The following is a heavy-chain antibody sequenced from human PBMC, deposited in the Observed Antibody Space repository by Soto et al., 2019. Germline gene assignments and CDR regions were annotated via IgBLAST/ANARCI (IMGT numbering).Heavy chain of an antibody. CDR3: ARPARYSSPSGFGY. V-gene: IGHV4-39*01. J-gene: IGHJ4*02. Sequence: PSETLSLTCTVSGGSISSSRYYWGWIRQPPGKGLEWIGSIYYSGSTYYNPSLKSRVTISVDTSKNQFSLKLSSVTAADTAVYYCARPARYSSPSGFGYWGQGTLVTVSS. D-gene: IGHD6-19*01. CDR2: IYYSGST. CDR1: GGSISSSRYY.